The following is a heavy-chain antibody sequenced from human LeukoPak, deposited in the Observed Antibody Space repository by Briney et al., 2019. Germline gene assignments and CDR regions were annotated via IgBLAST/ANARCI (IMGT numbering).Heavy chain of an antibody. V-gene: IGHV4-39*01. CDR1: GASVSSGGYY. Sequence: PSETLSLTCTVSGASVSSGGYYWGWIRQPPGKGLEWIGSLYYSGSANYNPSLRSRITLSVDTSRNQFSLKLSSVTAADTAVYYCARQGVNYGSGSVLGYWGQGTLVTVSS. J-gene: IGHJ4*02. CDR2: LYYSGSA. CDR3: ARQGVNYGSGSVLGY. D-gene: IGHD3-10*01.